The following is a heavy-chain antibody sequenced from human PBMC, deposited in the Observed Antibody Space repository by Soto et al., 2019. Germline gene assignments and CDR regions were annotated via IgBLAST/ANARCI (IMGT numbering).Heavy chain of an antibody. J-gene: IGHJ3*02. CDR2: ITISGGST. CDR1: GFTFSSYT. D-gene: IGHD3-10*01. Sequence: EVQLLESGGGLVQPGGSLRLSCVASGFTFSSYTMSWVRQAPGKGLECVSAITISGGSTYYADSVKGRFTISRDNSKNTLSLPLYSLRAEDSAVYYCAKDRGVRGVMHAFDIWGQGTMVTVSS. V-gene: IGHV3-23*01. CDR3: AKDRGVRGVMHAFDI.